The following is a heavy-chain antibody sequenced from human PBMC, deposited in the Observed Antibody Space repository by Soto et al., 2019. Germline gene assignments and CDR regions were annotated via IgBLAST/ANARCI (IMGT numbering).Heavy chain of an antibody. CDR2: IYWDDDK. CDR1: GFSLTTSGVG. J-gene: IGHJ4*02. V-gene: IGHV2-5*02. CDR3: AHRVLRTVFGLVTTTAIYFDF. Sequence: QITLNESGPTVVRPTETLTLTCRFSGFSLTTSGVGVGWIRQSPGKAPEWLALIYWDDDKRYSASLKSRLPITKDTSKNQVGLTVSDLDPTDTATYYCAHRVLRTVFGLVTTTAIYFDFWGQGTPVAVSS. D-gene: IGHD3-3*01.